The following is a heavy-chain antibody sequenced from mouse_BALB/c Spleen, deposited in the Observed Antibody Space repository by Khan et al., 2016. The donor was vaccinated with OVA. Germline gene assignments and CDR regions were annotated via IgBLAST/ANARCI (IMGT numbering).Heavy chain of an antibody. CDR2: IRSGGNT. V-gene: IGHV2-2*01. J-gene: IGHJ3*01. CDR1: GFSLTTYG. D-gene: IGHD2-14*01. Sequence: QVQLKESGPGLVRPSQTLSITCTVSGFSLTTYGVHWVRQSPGRGLEWLGVIRSGGNTDYNAAFISRLSITKDNSKSQAFFKMNSLQADDTVMYYCARNSYMYDFTYWGQGTLVTVSA. CDR3: ARNSYMYDFTY.